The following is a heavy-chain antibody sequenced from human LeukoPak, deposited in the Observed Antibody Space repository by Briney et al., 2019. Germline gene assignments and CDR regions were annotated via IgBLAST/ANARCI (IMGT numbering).Heavy chain of an antibody. CDR2: IYYSGST. J-gene: IGHJ3*02. D-gene: IGHD3-3*02. CDR3: TIFVVADSDAFEI. V-gene: IGHV4-59*08. CDR1: GGSISSYY. Sequence: SSETLSLTCTVSGGSISSYYWSWIRQPPGKGLEWIGYIYYSGSTNYNPSLKSRVTISVDTSKNQFSLKLSSVTAADTALYFCTIFVVADSDAFEIWGQGTMVTVSS.